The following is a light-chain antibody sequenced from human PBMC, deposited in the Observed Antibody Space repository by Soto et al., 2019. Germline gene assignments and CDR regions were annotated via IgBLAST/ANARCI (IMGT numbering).Light chain of an antibody. Sequence: QSVLTQPASVSGSPGQSITISCTGTSSDIGDYDYVSWYQHLPGKAPKLLIFDVTHQPSGVSDRFSGSKSGNTASLTISGVRPEDEADYYCCSYTDIALDVVFGGGTKVTVL. V-gene: IGLV2-14*01. CDR2: DVT. CDR1: SSDIGDYDY. CDR3: CSYTDIALDVV. J-gene: IGLJ2*01.